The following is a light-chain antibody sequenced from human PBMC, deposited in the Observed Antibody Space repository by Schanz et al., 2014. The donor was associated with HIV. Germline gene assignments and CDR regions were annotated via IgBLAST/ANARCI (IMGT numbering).Light chain of an antibody. J-gene: IGKJ1*01. V-gene: IGKV3-11*01. CDR2: DAS. CDR3: QQCSSWPGT. CDR1: QSISSY. Sequence: EIVLTQSPVTLSLSPGERATLSCRASQSISSYLAWYQQKPGQAPRLLVYDASHRAAGIPARFSGSGSGTDFTLTISSLEPEDFAVYYCQQCSSWPGTFGQGIKVEIK.